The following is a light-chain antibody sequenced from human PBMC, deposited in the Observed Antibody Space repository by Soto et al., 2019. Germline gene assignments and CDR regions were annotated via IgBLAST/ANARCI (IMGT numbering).Light chain of an antibody. J-gene: IGKJ5*01. Sequence: EIVFTQSPGTLSLSPGERATLSCRASQSVSSSYLAWYQQKACQAPRLIIYGASNRANGIPDRFSGSGSGTGLILTISRLEPEDFAAYDGQQRNVWPTVTFGQGTRLEIK. CDR2: GAS. CDR3: QQRNVWPTVT. V-gene: IGKV3D-20*02. CDR1: QSVSSSY.